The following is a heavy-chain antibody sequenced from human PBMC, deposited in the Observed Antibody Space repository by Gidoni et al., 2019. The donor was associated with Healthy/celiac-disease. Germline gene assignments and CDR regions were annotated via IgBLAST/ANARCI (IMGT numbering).Heavy chain of an antibody. D-gene: IGHD2-21*01. V-gene: IGHV3-21*01. Sequence: EVQLVESGGGLVKPGGSLRLSCAASGFTFSSYSMNWVRQAPGKGLEWVSSISSSSSYIYYADSVKGRFTISRDNAKNSLYLQMNSLRAEDTAVYYCARVGDRGSYWYFDLWGRGTLVTVSS. CDR3: ARVGDRGSYWYFDL. CDR2: ISSSSSYI. CDR1: GFTFSSYS. J-gene: IGHJ2*01.